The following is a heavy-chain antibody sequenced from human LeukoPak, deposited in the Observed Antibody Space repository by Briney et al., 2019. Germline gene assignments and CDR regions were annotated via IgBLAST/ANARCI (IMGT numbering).Heavy chain of an antibody. V-gene: IGHV4-61*02. J-gene: IGHJ4*02. D-gene: IGHD3-22*01. CDR1: GCSISSGSYY. CDR2: IYTSGTT. CDR3: ARVGGLNPPNFSDRSGFFDY. Sequence: SQTLSLTCTVSGCSISSGSYYWPWIGQPAGKGLEWIGRIYTSGTTNYNPSLNSRVTVSVDTSKNQFSLKLSSVTAADTAVYYCARVGGLNPPNFSDRSGFFDYWGQGTLVTVSS.